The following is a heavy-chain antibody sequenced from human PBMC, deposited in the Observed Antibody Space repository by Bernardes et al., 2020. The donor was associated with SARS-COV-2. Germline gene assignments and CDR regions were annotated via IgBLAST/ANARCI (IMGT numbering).Heavy chain of an antibody. CDR1: GGSISSSSYY. D-gene: IGHD3-3*01. V-gene: IGHV4-39*01. CDR3: ARQTIMVLRFLEWLPGYFDY. Sequence: SNTLYVTCTVSGGSISSSSYYWGWIRQPPGKGLEWIGSIYYSGSTYYNPSLKSRVTISVDTSKNQFSLKLSSVTAADTAVYYCARQTIMVLRFLEWLPGYFDYWGQGTLVTVSS. J-gene: IGHJ4*02. CDR2: IYYSGST.